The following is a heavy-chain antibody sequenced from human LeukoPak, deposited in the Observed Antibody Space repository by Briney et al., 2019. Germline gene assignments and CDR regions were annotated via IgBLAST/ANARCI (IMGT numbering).Heavy chain of an antibody. Sequence: KASETLSLTCAVYGGSFSGYYWSWIRQFPGKGLEWIGEINDSESTNYNPSLKSRVTMSVDTSKNQFSLKLSSVTAADTAIYYCARETAAAGSFIAINDFWSQGTLVTVS. J-gene: IGHJ4*02. CDR1: GGSFSGYY. D-gene: IGHD6-13*01. CDR3: ARETAAAGSFIAINDF. V-gene: IGHV4-34*01. CDR2: INDSEST.